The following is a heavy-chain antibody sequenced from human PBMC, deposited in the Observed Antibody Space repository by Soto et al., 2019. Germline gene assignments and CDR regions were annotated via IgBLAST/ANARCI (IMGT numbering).Heavy chain of an antibody. CDR1: GHTFTGHH. J-gene: IGHJ4*02. CDR3: AIEPTGTAGFDY. CDR2: IDLDIGDT. V-gene: IGHV1-2*02. D-gene: IGHD2-21*02. Sequence: QVQMVQSGAEVKKPGASVKVSCKASGHTFTGHHMHWVRQAPGQGLEWMGLIDLDIGDTKYAQKFQGRVTSTRDTSITTAYLELRGLRSEDTGVYYCAIEPTGTAGFDYWGQGTLVTVSS.